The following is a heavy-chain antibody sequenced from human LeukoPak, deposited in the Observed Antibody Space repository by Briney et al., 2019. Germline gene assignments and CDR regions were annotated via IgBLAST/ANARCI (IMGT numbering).Heavy chain of an antibody. V-gene: IGHV3-21*01. CDR1: GFTFSSYS. J-gene: IGHJ4*02. D-gene: IGHD2-21*02. CDR3: AREGGGDYDQAFDY. CDR2: ISSRSSYI. Sequence: GGSLRLSCAASGFTFSSYSMNWVRQAPGKGLEWVSSISSRSSYIYYADSVKGRFTISRGNAKNSLYLQMNSLRADDTAVYYCAREGGGDYDQAFDYWGQGTLVTVSS.